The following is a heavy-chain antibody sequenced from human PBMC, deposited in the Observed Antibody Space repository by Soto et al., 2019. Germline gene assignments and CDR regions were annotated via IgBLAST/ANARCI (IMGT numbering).Heavy chain of an antibody. Sequence: SVKVSCKASGGTFSSYTISWVRQAPGQGLEWMGRIIPILGIANYAQKFQGRVTITADISTSTAYMELSSLRSEDTAVYYCARDGLMVRGVIDYWGQGTLVTVSS. CDR2: IIPILGIA. CDR3: ARDGLMVRGVIDY. J-gene: IGHJ4*02. D-gene: IGHD3-10*01. CDR1: GGTFSSYT. V-gene: IGHV1-69*04.